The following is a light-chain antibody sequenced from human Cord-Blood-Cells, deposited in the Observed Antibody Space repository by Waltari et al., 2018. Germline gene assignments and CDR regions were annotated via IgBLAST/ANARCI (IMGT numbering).Light chain of an antibody. V-gene: IGKV3-15*01. CDR3: QQYNNWPPFT. CDR2: GAS. Sequence: EIVMTQSPATLSVSPGERATLSCRASQSVSSNLAWYQQKPGQAPRLLIYGASTRATGIPARFSGSGSATEFTLTISSLQSEDVAVDYCQQYNNWPPFTFGPGTKVDIK. CDR1: QSVSSN. J-gene: IGKJ3*01.